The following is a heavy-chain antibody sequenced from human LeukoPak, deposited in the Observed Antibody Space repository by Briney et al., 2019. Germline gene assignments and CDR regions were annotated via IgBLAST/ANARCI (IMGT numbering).Heavy chain of an antibody. CDR2: IKQDGREK. J-gene: IGHJ5*02. D-gene: IGHD4-17*01. CDR1: GFTFSSYW. V-gene: IGHV3-7*01. CDR3: ARWRHDYGDEKFDP. Sequence: PGGSLRLSCAASGFTFSSYWMSWVSQAPGKGLEWVANIKQDGREKYYVDSVKGRFTISRDNAKNSLYLQMNSLRAEDTAVYYCARWRHDYGDEKFDPWGQGTLVTVSS.